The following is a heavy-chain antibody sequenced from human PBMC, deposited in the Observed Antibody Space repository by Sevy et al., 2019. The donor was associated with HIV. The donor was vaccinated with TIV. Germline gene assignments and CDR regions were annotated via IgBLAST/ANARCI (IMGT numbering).Heavy chain of an antibody. J-gene: IGHJ5*02. V-gene: IGHV3-30-3*01. CDR1: GFTFSSYA. CDR2: ISYDGSNK. D-gene: IGHD3-16*01. CDR3: ARDRKGGNPPGKWFDP. Sequence: GGSLRLSCAASGFTFSSYAMHWVRQAPGKGLEWVAVISYDGSNKYYADSVKGRFTISRDNSKNTLYLQMNSLRAEDTAVYYCARDRKGGNPPGKWFDPWGQGTLVTVSS.